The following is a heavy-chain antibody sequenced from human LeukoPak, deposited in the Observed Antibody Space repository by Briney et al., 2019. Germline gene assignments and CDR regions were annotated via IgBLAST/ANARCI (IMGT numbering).Heavy chain of an antibody. CDR2: IYHSGRT. J-gene: IGHJ4*02. V-gene: IGHV4-59*01. D-gene: IGHD7-27*01. Sequence: SETLSLTCTVSGGSIINYYWSWVRQPPGKGLEWIGFIYHSGRTNYNPSLKSRVTISVDTSKNQFSLKLSSVTAADTAVYYCARVPPQLGKESYFDYWGQGTLVTVSS. CDR1: GGSIINYY. CDR3: ARVPPQLGKESYFDY.